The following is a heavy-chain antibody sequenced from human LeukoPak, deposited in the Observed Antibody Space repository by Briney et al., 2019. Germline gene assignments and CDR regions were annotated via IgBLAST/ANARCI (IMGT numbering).Heavy chain of an antibody. CDR3: AKGANYYGSGTILGY. CDR1: GFTFSSYA. D-gene: IGHD3-10*01. J-gene: IGHJ4*02. Sequence: GGSLRPSCAASGFTFSSYAMSWVRQAPGKGLEWVSAISGSGGSTYYADSVKGRFTISRDNSKNTLYLQMNSLRAEDTAVYYCAKGANYYGSGTILGYWGQGTLVTVSS. V-gene: IGHV3-23*01. CDR2: ISGSGGST.